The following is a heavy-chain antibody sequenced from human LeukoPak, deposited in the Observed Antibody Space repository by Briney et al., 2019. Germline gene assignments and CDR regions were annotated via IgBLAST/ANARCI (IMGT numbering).Heavy chain of an antibody. Sequence: GGSLRLSCAASGFTFSNYALHWVRQAPGKGLEYVSAISSNGDATFYANSVKGRFTISRDDSKNTLYLQMGSLRAEDMAVYYCVRVGNYREFDYWGQGTLVTVSS. J-gene: IGHJ4*02. CDR1: GFTFSNYA. V-gene: IGHV3-64*01. CDR3: VRVGNYREFDY. D-gene: IGHD1-7*01. CDR2: ISSNGDAT.